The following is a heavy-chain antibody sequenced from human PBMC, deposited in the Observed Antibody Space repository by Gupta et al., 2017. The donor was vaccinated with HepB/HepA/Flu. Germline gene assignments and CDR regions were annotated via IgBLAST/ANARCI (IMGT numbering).Heavy chain of an antibody. CDR2: ISPSGGNT. J-gene: IGHJ5*02. Sequence: QLQLVQSGSEVKEPGASVKVSCEAIGNPFRNYWTHWVRQAPGQGLEWMAMISPSGGNTNNAQKFHARIRVTTDTSTRTVFLELSGLRFDDTAVYYCARNTTQGWLDPWGQGTQVTVS. V-gene: IGHV1-46*01. CDR1: GNPFRNYW. D-gene: IGHD1-1*01. CDR3: ARNTTQGWLDP.